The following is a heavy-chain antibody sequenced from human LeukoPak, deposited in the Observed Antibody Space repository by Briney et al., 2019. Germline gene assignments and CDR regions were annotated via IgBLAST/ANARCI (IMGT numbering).Heavy chain of an antibody. CDR2: MNPNSGNT. J-gene: IGHJ3*02. V-gene: IGHV1-8*01. CDR1: GYTFTSYD. Sequence: ASVKVSCKASGYTFTSYDINWVRQATGQGLEWMGWMNPNSGNTGYAQKFQGGVTMTRNTSISTAYMELSSLRSEDTAVYYCARGHYYDSSGRGSDAFDIWGQGTMVTVSS. D-gene: IGHD3-22*01. CDR3: ARGHYYDSSGRGSDAFDI.